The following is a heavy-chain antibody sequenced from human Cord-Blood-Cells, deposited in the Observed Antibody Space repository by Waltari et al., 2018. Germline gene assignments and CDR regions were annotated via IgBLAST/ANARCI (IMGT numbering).Heavy chain of an antibody. CDR3: ARAIVATIIDAFDI. CDR2: IYSGGST. J-gene: IGHJ3*02. V-gene: IGHV3-53*02. D-gene: IGHD5-12*01. Sequence: EVQLVETGGGLIQPGGSLRLSCAASGFTVSSNYMSWVRLAPGKGLEWVSVIYSGGSTYYADSVKGRFTISRDNSKNTLYLQMNSLRAEDTAVYYCARAIVATIIDAFDIWGQGTMVTVSS. CDR1: GFTVSSNY.